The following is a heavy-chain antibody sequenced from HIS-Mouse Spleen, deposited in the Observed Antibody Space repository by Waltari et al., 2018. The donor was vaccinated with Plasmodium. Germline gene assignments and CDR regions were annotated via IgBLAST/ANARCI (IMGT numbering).Heavy chain of an antibody. CDR2: INHSGST. CDR1: GGSFSGYY. CDR3: ARGVSSSSSNLDY. Sequence: QVQLQQWGAGLLKPSETLSLTCAVYGGSFSGYYWSWIRQPPGKGLEWIGEINHSGSTNYTPSLKSRVTISVDTSKNQFSLKLSSVTAADTAVYYCARGVSSSSSNLDYWGQGTLVTVSS. J-gene: IGHJ4*02. V-gene: IGHV4-34*01. D-gene: IGHD6-6*01.